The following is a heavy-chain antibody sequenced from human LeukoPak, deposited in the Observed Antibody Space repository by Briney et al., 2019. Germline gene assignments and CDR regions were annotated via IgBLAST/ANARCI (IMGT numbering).Heavy chain of an antibody. CDR1: GCTFSSYA. V-gene: IGHV1-2*02. Sequence: ASVKVSCKASGCTFSSYAISWVRQAPGQGLEWMGWINPNSGGTNYAQKFQGRVTMTRDTSISTAYMELSRLRSDDTAVYYCAREDAGYFDLWGRGTLVTVSS. CDR2: INPNSGGT. CDR3: AREDAGYFDL. J-gene: IGHJ2*01.